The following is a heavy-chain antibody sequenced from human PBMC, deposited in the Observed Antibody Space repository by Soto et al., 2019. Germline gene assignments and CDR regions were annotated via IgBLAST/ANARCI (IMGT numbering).Heavy chain of an antibody. CDR3: ASVGYCSSTSCRQVVRYAFGI. Sequence: SETLSLTCAVSSGCISSSNWWSWVRQPPGKGLEWIGEIYHSGSTNYNPSLKSRVTISVDKSKNQFSLKLSSVTAADTAVYYCASVGYCSSTSCRQVVRYAFGIWGQGTMVTVSS. CDR2: IYHSGST. V-gene: IGHV4-4*02. J-gene: IGHJ3*02. D-gene: IGHD2-2*01. CDR1: SGCISSSNW.